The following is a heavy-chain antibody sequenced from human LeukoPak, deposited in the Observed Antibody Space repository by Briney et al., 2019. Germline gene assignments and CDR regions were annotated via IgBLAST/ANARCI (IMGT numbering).Heavy chain of an antibody. J-gene: IGHJ2*01. Sequence: ASVKVSCKASGYTFTNYGISWVRQAPGQGLEWMGWISAYSGDTNYAQNLQGRVTMTTDASTSTAYMELRSLRSDDTAVYYCARVPWVYYDSSGYPYWYFDLWGRGTLVTVSS. CDR1: GYTFTNYG. CDR2: ISAYSGDT. CDR3: ARVPWVYYDSSGYPYWYFDL. D-gene: IGHD3-22*01. V-gene: IGHV1-18*01.